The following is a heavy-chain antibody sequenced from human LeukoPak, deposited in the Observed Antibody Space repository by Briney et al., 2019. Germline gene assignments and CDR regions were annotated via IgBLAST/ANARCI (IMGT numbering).Heavy chain of an antibody. CDR3: ARAVEVPGVDY. J-gene: IGHJ4*02. V-gene: IGHV1-8*01. CDR2: MNPNSGNT. CDR1: GYTFTSYD. D-gene: IGHD4-17*01. Sequence: ASVKVSCKASGYTFTSYDINWVRQATGQGLEWMGWMNPNSGNTGYARKFQGRVTMTRNTSISTAYMELSSLRSEDTAVYYCARAVEVPGVDYWGQGTLVTVSS.